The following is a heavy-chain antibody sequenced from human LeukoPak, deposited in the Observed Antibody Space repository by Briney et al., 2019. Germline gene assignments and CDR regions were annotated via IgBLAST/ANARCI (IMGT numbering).Heavy chain of an antibody. D-gene: IGHD6-13*01. CDR3: ARLSRAVSSWYDSLDYSFDY. CDR2: MNPNSGNT. J-gene: IGHJ4*02. V-gene: IGHV1-8*01. Sequence: GASVKVSCKASGYTFTSYDINWVRQATGQGLGWMGWMNPNSGNTGYAQKFQGRVTMTRNTSISTAYMELSSLRSEDTAVYYCARLSRAVSSWYDSLDYSFDYWGQGTLVTVSS. CDR1: GYTFTSYD.